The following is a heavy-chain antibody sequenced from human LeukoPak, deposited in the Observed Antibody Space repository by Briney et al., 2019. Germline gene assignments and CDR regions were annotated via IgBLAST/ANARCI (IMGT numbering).Heavy chain of an antibody. Sequence: SETLSLTCTVSGGAISSDFWSWIRQPPGKGLEWIGYIYYSGSTNYNPSLKSRVTISVDTSKNQFSLKLSSVTAADTAVYYCARDFFCGGDCLDYWGQGTLVTVSS. CDR3: ARDFFCGGDCLDY. V-gene: IGHV4-59*01. J-gene: IGHJ4*02. D-gene: IGHD2-21*02. CDR1: GGAISSDF. CDR2: IYYSGST.